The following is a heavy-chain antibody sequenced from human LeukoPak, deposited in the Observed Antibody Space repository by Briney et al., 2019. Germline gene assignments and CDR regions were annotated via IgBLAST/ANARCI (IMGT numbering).Heavy chain of an antibody. V-gene: IGHV4-4*02. CDR2: IYHSGST. J-gene: IGHJ4*02. CDR3: ARLYGGKPFDY. D-gene: IGHD4-23*01. Sequence: PSETLSLTCAVSGGSISSSNWWSWVRQPPGKGLEWIGEIYHSGSTNYNPSLKSRVTISVDTSKNQFSLKLSSVTAADTAVYYCARLYGGKPFDYWGQGTLVTVSS. CDR1: GGSISSSNW.